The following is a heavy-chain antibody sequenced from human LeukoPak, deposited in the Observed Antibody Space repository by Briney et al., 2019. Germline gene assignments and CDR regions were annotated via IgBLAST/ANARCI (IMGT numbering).Heavy chain of an antibody. CDR3: ASEDTAMVFNY. D-gene: IGHD5-18*01. J-gene: IGHJ4*02. CDR1: GGSISGGGYS. CDR2: IYHSGST. V-gene: IGHV4-30-2*01. Sequence: SQTLSLTCAVSGGSISGGGYSWSWIRQPPGKGLEWIGYIYHSGSTYYNPSLKSRVTISVDRSKNQFSLKLSSVTAADTAVYYCASEDTAMVFNYWGQGTLVTVSS.